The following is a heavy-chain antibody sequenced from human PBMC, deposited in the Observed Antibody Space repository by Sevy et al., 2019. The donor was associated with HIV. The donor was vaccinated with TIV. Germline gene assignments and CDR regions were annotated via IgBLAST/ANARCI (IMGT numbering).Heavy chain of an antibody. V-gene: IGHV3-48*02. D-gene: IGHD3-3*01. CDR2: ISSSSTTI. CDR1: RLNFSSSS. CDR3: ARGFMGADYYYGMDV. Sequence: GGSLRLSCAASRLNFSSSSVNWVRQAPGKGLEWVSYISSSSTTIYYADSVKGRFTISRDNAKNSLYLQMNSLRDEDTAVYYCARGFMGADYYYGMDVWGQGTTVTVSS. J-gene: IGHJ6*02.